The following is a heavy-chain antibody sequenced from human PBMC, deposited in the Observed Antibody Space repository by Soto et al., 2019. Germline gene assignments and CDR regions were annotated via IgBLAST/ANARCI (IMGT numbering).Heavy chain of an antibody. Sequence: QVQLQESGQGLVKPSQTLSLTCTVSDGSISSGGYYWSWIRQHPGKGLEWIGNIYYSGYTYYNPSLKSRVTISVDTSQNQFSLKLSSVTAADTAVYYCARGGDSQGFDYWGQGALVTVSS. D-gene: IGHD2-21*02. CDR2: IYYSGYT. V-gene: IGHV4-31*03. J-gene: IGHJ4*02. CDR3: ARGGDSQGFDY. CDR1: DGSISSGGYY.